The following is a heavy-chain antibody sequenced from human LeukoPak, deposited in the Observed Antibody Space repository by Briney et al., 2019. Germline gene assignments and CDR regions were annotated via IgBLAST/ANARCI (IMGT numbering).Heavy chain of an antibody. J-gene: IGHJ4*02. D-gene: IGHD3-10*01. V-gene: IGHV3-33*01. CDR2: IWYDGSNK. Sequence: GGSLRLSCAASGFTFSSYGMHWVRQAPGKGLEWVAVIWYDGSNKYYADSVKGRFTISRDNSKNTLYLQMNSLRAEDTAVYYCARGSYYYGSGTLYYWGQGTLVTVSS. CDR1: GFTFSSYG. CDR3: ARGSYYYGSGTLYY.